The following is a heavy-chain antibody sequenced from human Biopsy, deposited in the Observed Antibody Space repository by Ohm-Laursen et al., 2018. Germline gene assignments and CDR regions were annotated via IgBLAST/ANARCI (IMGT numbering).Heavy chain of an antibody. V-gene: IGHV4-4*07. CDR2: TYKGGNT. J-gene: IGHJ6*02. CDR3: ARDLPSSYYYAMDV. CDR1: GASITSYY. Sequence: SETLSLTCTVSGASITSYYRSWIRQPAGKGLEWIGHTYKGGNTNHNPSLESRVSMSVDTSKNQLSLTLRSVTAADTAVYYCARDLPSSYYYAMDVWGQGTTVTVSS.